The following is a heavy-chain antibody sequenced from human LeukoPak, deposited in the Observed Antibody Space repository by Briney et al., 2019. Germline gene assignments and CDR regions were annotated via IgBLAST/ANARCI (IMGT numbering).Heavy chain of an antibody. CDR2: ISSSSSYT. CDR3: ARGQAEARLRGRNWFDP. CDR1: GFTFSDYY. J-gene: IGHJ5*02. Sequence: KPGGSLRLSCAASGFTFSDYYMSWIRQAPGKGLEWVSYISSSSSYTNYADSVKGRFTISRDNAKNSLYLQMNSLRAEDTAVYYCARGQAEARLRGRNWFDPWGQGTLVTVSS. V-gene: IGHV3-11*06.